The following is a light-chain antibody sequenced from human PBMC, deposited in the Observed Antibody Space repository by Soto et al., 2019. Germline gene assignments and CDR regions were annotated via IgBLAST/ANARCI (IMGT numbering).Light chain of an antibody. J-gene: IGKJ3*01. CDR3: QQYNTWPFT. CDR1: QSVSSN. CDR2: GAS. Sequence: EIVMTQSPATLSVSPGERATLSCRVSQSVSSNLAWYQQKPGQAPRLLIYGASTRATGIPARFSGSGSGTEFTLTISSLQSEDFAVYFCQQYNTWPFTFGPGTKVDIK. V-gene: IGKV3-15*01.